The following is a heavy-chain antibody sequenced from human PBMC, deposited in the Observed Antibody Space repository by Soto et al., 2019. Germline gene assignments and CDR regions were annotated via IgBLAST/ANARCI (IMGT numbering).Heavy chain of an antibody. CDR1: GFTFSSYG. D-gene: IGHD3-3*01. Sequence: QVQLVESGGGVVQPGRSLRLSCAASGFTFSSYGMHWVRQAPGKGLEWVAVIWYDGSNKYYADSVKGRFTISRDNSKNTLKLQMNSLRAEDTAVYYCARDPIQRTMFLDNYYYGMDVWGQGTTVTVSS. J-gene: IGHJ6*02. CDR2: IWYDGSNK. V-gene: IGHV3-33*01. CDR3: ARDPIQRTMFLDNYYYGMDV.